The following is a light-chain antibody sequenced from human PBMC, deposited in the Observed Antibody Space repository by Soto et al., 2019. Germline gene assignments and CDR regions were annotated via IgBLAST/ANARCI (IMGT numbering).Light chain of an antibody. J-gene: IGKJ1*01. V-gene: IGKV3-11*01. CDR3: QRRTKFVWT. CDR1: QSVRNY. Sequence: EIVLTQSPATLSLSPGERATLSCRASQSVRNYLAWYQQKPGQAPRLLMYDTSNRAPGIPARFSASGTGTDFTLTLNRLEPDDFAGYSCQRRTKFVWTFGQGTKVEL. CDR2: DTS.